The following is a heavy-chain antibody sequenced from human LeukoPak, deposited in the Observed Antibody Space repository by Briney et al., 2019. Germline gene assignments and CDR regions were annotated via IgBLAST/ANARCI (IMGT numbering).Heavy chain of an antibody. D-gene: IGHD2-2*01. CDR3: ARDYCSTTSCYSKARFDY. V-gene: IGHV1-18*01. Sequence: ASVKVSCKASGYTFTSYGISWVRQAPGQGLEWMGWISAYNGYTNYAQNLQGRVTMTTDTSASTGYMELRSLRSDDTAVYYCARDYCSTTSCYSKARFDYWGQGTLVTVSS. CDR2: ISAYNGYT. CDR1: GYTFTSYG. J-gene: IGHJ4*02.